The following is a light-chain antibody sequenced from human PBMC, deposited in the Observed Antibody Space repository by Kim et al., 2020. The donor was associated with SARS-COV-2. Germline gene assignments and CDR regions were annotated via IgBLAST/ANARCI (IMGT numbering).Light chain of an antibody. Sequence: DIQMTQSPSSVSASVGDRVTITCRASEGISSWLGWYQQTPGKAPKLLIYAASSLQSGVPSRFSGGGSGRDFTLTISSLGPEDFATYYCQQANIFPLTFGGGTKVDIK. V-gene: IGKV1-12*01. J-gene: IGKJ4*01. CDR3: QQANIFPLT. CDR1: EGISSW. CDR2: AAS.